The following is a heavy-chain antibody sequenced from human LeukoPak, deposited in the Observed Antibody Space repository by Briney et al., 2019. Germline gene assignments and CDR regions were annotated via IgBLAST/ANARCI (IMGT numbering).Heavy chain of an antibody. CDR2: IIPIFGTA. D-gene: IGHD5-18*01. CDR3: ARNGGCSYGYDL. Sequence: ASVKVSCKASGGTFSSYAISWVRQAPGQGLEWMGGIIPIFGTANYAQKFQGRVTITADESTSTAYMELSSLRSEDTAVYYCARNGGCSYGYDLWGQGTLVTVSS. J-gene: IGHJ5*02. CDR1: GGTFSSYA. V-gene: IGHV1-69*13.